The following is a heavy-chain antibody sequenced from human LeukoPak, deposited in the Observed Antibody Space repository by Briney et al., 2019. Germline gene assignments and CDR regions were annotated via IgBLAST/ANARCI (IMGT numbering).Heavy chain of an antibody. D-gene: IGHD5-24*01. CDR1: GGSISSSSYY. CDR2: IYYSGST. Sequence: SETLSLTCTVSGGSISSSSYYWGWIRQLPGKGLEWIGSIYYSGSTYYNPSLKSRVTISVDTSKNQFSLKLSSVTAADTAVYYCATLIWLQFSISDYWGQGTLVTVSS. V-gene: IGHV4-39*07. J-gene: IGHJ4*02. CDR3: ATLIWLQFSISDY.